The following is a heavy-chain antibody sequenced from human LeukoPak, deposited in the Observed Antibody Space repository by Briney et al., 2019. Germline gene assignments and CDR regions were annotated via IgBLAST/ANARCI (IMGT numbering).Heavy chain of an antibody. J-gene: IGHJ4*02. D-gene: IGHD1-26*01. CDR2: MNPNSGNT. CDR1: GYTFTSYD. Sequence: ASVKVSCRASGYTFTSYDINWVRQATGQGLEWMGWMNPNSGNTGYAQKFQGRVTMTRNTSISTAYMELSSLRSEDTAVYYCSREGGSYPRFDYGGRGTLVPVS. CDR3: SREGGSYPRFDY. V-gene: IGHV1-8*01.